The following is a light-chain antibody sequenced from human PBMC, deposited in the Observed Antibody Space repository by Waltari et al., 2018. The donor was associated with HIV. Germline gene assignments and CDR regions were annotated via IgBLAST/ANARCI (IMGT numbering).Light chain of an antibody. V-gene: IGKV3-11*01. CDR3: QQYYNWPRGT. J-gene: IGKJ5*01. Sequence: EIVLTQSPATLSLSPGERATLSCRASQNVGRYLVWYQQKPGQSPRLLMYDASNRATGIPARFSGSGSGTDFTLTISSLEPEDFAVYYCQQYYNWPRGTFGQGTRLEIK. CDR1: QNVGRY. CDR2: DAS.